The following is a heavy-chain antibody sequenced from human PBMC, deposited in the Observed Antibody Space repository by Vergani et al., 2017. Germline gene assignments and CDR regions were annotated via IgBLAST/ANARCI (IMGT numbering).Heavy chain of an antibody. CDR1: GGSISSYY. V-gene: IGHV4-59*01. J-gene: IGHJ6*02. Sequence: QVQLQESGPGLVKPSETLSLTCTVSGGSISSYYWSWIRQPPGKGLEWIGYIYYSGSTNYNPSLKSRVTISVDTSKNQFSLKLSSVTAADTAVYYCARDPGYDCWSGQVYGMDVWGQGTTVTVSS. CDR2: IYYSGST. D-gene: IGHD3-3*01. CDR3: ARDPGYDCWSGQVYGMDV.